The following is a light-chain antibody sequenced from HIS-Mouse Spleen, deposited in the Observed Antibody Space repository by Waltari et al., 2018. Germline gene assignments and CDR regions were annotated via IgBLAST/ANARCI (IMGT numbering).Light chain of an antibody. Sequence: QSVLTQPPSASGTPGQRVTIPCSGSSSNTGSNYVYWYQQLPGTAPKLLIYRNNQRPSGVPDRFSGSKSGTSASLAISGLRSEDEADYYCAAWDDSLSGVFGGGTKLTVL. J-gene: IGLJ2*01. V-gene: IGLV1-47*01. CDR2: RNN. CDR1: SSNTGSNY. CDR3: AAWDDSLSGV.